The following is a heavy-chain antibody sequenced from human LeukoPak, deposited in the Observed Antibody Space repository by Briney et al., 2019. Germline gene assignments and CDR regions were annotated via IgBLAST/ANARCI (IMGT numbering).Heavy chain of an antibody. V-gene: IGHV1-2*02. D-gene: IGHD3-10*01. CDR2: INPNSGGT. CDR3: ARANSYGSGSLVN. CDR1: GYTFTGYY. Sequence: ASVEVSCKASGYTFTGYYMHWVRQAPGQGLEWMGWINPNSGGTNYAQKFQGRVTMTRDTSISTAYMELSRLRSDDTAVYYCARANSYGSGSLVNWGQGTLVTVSS. J-gene: IGHJ4*02.